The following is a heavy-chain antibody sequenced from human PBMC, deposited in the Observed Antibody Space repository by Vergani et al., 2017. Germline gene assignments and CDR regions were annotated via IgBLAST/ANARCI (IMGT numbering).Heavy chain of an antibody. D-gene: IGHD1-26*01. J-gene: IGHJ4*02. CDR3: ARHGYSGSYYTDYYFDY. Sequence: QVQLQESGPGLVKPPGTLSLTCAVSGDSISSNNCWTWVRQPPGKGLEWIGEICHTEDTKYSPSLKSRVTVSVDESRNLFSLRLNSVTAADTAVYYCARHGYSGSYYTDYYFDYWGQGTLVTVSS. V-gene: IGHV4-4*03. CDR2: ICHTEDT. CDR1: GDSISSNNC.